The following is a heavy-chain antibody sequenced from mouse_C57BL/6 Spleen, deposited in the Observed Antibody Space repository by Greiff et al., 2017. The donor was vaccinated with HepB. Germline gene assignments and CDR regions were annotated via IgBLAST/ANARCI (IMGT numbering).Heavy chain of an antibody. Sequence: VQLKQSGPELVKPGASVKISCKASGYTFTDYYMNWVKQSHGKSLEWIGDINPNNGGTSYNQKFKGKATLTVDKSSSTAYMELRSLTSEDSAVYYCARYGGTPWFAYWGQGTLVTVSA. V-gene: IGHV1-26*01. J-gene: IGHJ3*01. CDR3: ARYGGTPWFAY. CDR2: INPNNGGT. CDR1: GYTFTDYY. D-gene: IGHD1-1*01.